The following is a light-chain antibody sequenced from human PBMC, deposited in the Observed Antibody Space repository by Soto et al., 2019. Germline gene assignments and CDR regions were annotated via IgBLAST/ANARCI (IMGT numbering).Light chain of an antibody. CDR1: SSDVGGYNY. J-gene: IGLJ1*01. Sequence: QSALTQPASVSGSPGQSITISCTGTSSDVGGYNYVSWYQQHPGKGPKLMIYDVSNRPSGVSNRFSGSKSGNTASLTISGLQAEDEADYYCSSYTSSTTPYVFRSRTKVTVL. CDR2: DVS. CDR3: SSYTSSTTPYV. V-gene: IGLV2-14*03.